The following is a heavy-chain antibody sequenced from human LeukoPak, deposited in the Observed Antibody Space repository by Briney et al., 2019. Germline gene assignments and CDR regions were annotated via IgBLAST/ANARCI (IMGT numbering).Heavy chain of an antibody. CDR3: VRDGAGAPPFDY. D-gene: IGHD1-26*01. CDR1: GFTFDDYA. CDR2: ISWNSGSL. Sequence: GGSLRLSCATYGFTFDDYAMHWVRQAPGKGLEWVSGISWNSGSLGYADSVKGRFTISRDNAKNSVYLQMNSLRAEDTALYYCVRDGAGAPPFDYWGQGALVTVSS. J-gene: IGHJ4*02. V-gene: IGHV3-9*01.